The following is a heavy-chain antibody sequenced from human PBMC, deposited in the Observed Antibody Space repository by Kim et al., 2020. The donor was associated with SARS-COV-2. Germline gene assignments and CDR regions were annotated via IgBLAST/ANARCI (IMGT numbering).Heavy chain of an antibody. V-gene: IGHV3-48*03. Sequence: GGSLRLSCAASGFTFSSYEMNWVRQAPGKGLEWVSYISSSATTMHYADSVKGRFTISRDNGNNSLYLHMNSLRVEDTAVYYCARDKASSTDFWGQGTLVT. CDR3: ARDKASSTDF. D-gene: IGHD6-6*01. CDR2: ISSSATTM. CDR1: GFTFSSYE. J-gene: IGHJ4*02.